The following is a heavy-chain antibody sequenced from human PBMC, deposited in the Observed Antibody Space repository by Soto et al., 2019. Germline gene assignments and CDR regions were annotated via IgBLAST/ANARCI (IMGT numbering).Heavy chain of an antibody. D-gene: IGHD3-16*01. V-gene: IGHV4-34*01. Sequence: SETLSLTCAVYGGSFSGYYWSWIRQPPGKGMEWIGEINPSGNTNYNPSLKSRVTISIDTSKNQFSLRLSSVTAADTAVYYWARGGGYYYMDVWDKGTTVTVSS. CDR1: GGSFSGYY. J-gene: IGHJ6*03. CDR2: INPSGNT. CDR3: ARGGGYYYMDV.